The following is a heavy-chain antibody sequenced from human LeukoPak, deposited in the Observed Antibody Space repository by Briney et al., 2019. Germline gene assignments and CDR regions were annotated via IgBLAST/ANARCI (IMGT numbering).Heavy chain of an antibody. D-gene: IGHD1-26*01. CDR1: GFTFSSNW. V-gene: IGHV3-74*01. Sequence: GGSLRLSCAASGFTFSSNWMHWVRQAPGKGLVWVSRINEDGSTTNYADSVKGRSTIFRDNAKNTLYLQMNSLRAEDTAVYYCVRDLGGRTGHWGQGTLVTVSS. CDR2: INEDGSTT. CDR3: VRDLGGRTGH. J-gene: IGHJ4*02.